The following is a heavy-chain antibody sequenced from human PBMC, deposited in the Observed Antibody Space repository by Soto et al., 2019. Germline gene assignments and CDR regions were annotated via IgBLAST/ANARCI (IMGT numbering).Heavy chain of an antibody. CDR1: GFTFSSYG. D-gene: IGHD2-2*01. CDR3: ARARGYCSSTSCHYGRYGMDV. J-gene: IGHJ6*02. V-gene: IGHV3-33*01. CDR2: IWYDGSNK. Sequence: QVQLVESGGGVVQPGRSLRLSCAASGFTFSSYGMHWVRQALGKGLEWVAVIWYDGSNKYYADSVKGRFTISRDNSKNTLYLQMNSLRAEDTAVYYCARARGYCSSTSCHYGRYGMDVWGQGTTVTVSS.